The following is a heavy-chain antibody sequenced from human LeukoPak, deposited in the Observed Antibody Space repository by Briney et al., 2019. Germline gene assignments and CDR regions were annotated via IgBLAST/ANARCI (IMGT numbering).Heavy chain of an antibody. J-gene: IGHJ5*02. CDR3: ARLSGSGSYFNWFDP. V-gene: IGHV4-4*02. CDR1: GGSISSSNW. Sequence: SETLSLTCAVSGGSISSSNWWSWVRQPPGKGLEWIGEINHSGSTNYNPSLKSRVTISVDTSKNQFSLKLSSVTAADTAVYYCARLSGSGSYFNWFDPWGQGTLVTVSS. D-gene: IGHD3-10*01. CDR2: INHSGST.